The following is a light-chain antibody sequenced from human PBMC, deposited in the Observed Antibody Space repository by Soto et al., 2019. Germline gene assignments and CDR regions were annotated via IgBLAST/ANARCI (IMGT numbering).Light chain of an antibody. CDR1: ESVFRSR. Sequence: ESVLTQSPVTLSLSPGERATLSCRATESVFRSRIVWYQQKPGQPPRLLIHGASTRATGTPDRFSGSGSGTDFTLTISRLEPEDSAVDYFQQYDESFLTYTFGQGTKLEIK. CDR2: GAS. J-gene: IGKJ2*01. CDR3: QQYDESFLTYT. V-gene: IGKV3-20*01.